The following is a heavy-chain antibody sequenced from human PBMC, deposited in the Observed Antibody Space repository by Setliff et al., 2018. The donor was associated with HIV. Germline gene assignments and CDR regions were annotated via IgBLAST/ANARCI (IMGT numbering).Heavy chain of an antibody. Sequence: SETLSLTCTVSGGSLENRYWTWIRQPSGRGLEWIGYVYSTGSTKYNPSLKSRATMSDDTSKNQISLKLTSVSAADTAVYYCASTSMGMTRKPIWYYHMDVWGHGITVTVSS. D-gene: IGHD7-27*01. CDR2: VYSTGST. V-gene: IGHV4-59*11. CDR1: GGSLENRY. J-gene: IGHJ6*03. CDR3: ASTSMGMTRKPIWYYHMDV.